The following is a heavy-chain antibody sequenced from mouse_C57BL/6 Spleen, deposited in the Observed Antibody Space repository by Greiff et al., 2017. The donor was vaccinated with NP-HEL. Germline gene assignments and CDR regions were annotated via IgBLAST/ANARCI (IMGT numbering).Heavy chain of an antibody. D-gene: IGHD1-1*01. Sequence: QVHVKQSGAELVKPGASVKISCKASGYAFSSYWMNWVKQRPGKGLEWIGQIYPGDGDTNYNGKFKGKATLTADKSSSTAYMQLSSLTSEDSAVYFCARYYYGSSPYFDVWGTGTTVTVSS. CDR1: GYAFSSYW. V-gene: IGHV1-80*01. CDR3: ARYYYGSSPYFDV. J-gene: IGHJ1*03. CDR2: IYPGDGDT.